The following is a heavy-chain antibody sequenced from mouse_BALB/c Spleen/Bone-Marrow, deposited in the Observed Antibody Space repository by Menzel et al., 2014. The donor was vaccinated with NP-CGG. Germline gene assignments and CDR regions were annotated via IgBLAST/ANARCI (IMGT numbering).Heavy chain of an antibody. CDR3: ARTGFFDV. V-gene: IGHV3-8*02. CDR2: ISYRGTT. J-gene: IGHJ1*01. Sequence: EVKVGESGPSLVKPSQTLSLTCSVTGDSITGGYWHWIRKLPGNKLECMGYISYRGTTYYNPSLKSRISITRDTSKNQYYLELNSVAAEDTATYYCARTGFFDVWGVGTTVTVSS. CDR1: GDSITGGY.